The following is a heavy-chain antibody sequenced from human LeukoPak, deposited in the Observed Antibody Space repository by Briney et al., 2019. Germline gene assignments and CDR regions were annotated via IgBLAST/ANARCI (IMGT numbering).Heavy chain of an antibody. CDR3: AREVGATGDFDY. D-gene: IGHD1-26*01. V-gene: IGHV4-39*07. CDR1: GGSISSSSYY. CDR2: IYYSGST. J-gene: IGHJ4*02. Sequence: PSETLSLTCTVYGGSISSSSYYWGWIRQPPGKGLEWIGSIYYSGSTYYNPSLKSRVTISVDTSKNQFSLKLSSVTAADTAVYYCAREVGATGDFDYWGQGTLVTVSS.